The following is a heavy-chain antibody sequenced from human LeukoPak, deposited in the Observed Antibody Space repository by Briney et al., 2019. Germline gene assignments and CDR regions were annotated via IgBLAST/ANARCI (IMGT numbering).Heavy chain of an antibody. CDR2: ISSSSSYK. CDR3: ARGVTITEARNDY. D-gene: IGHD4-17*01. J-gene: IGHJ4*02. Sequence: GESLRLSCAASGFTLTSWSMTWVPQAPGKGLEWVSSISSSSSYKYYADSVKGRLTISRDNAKNSLFLQMNSLRAEDTAVYYCARGVTITEARNDYWGQGTLVTVSS. CDR1: GFTLTSWS. V-gene: IGHV3-21*01.